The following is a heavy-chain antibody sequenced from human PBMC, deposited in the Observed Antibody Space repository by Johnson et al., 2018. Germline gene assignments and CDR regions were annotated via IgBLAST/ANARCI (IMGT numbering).Heavy chain of an antibody. CDR2: ISYDGINK. CDR3: AKALGAERYSHGYWYMDV. Sequence: QVQLVQSGGGVVQPGRSLRLSCAASGFTFSSYGMHWVRQAPGKGLEWVAVISYDGINKYYGDSGKGRFTISRDNSKNTLYLQMNSLRPEDRAVYYCAKALGAERYSHGYWYMDVWGKGTTVTVSS. CDR1: GFTFSSYG. V-gene: IGHV3-30*18. J-gene: IGHJ6*03. D-gene: IGHD5-18*01.